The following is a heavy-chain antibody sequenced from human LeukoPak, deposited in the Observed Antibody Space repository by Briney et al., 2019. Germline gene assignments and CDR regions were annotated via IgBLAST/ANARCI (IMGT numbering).Heavy chain of an antibody. CDR2: IHHDGSNK. J-gene: IGHJ4*02. CDR3: AKDYEDGLIVVVTNFDY. Sequence: PGGSLRLSCAASGFTFSSYGMHWVRQAPGKGLAWVTFIHHDGSNKYYADSVKGRFTISRDNSKNTLYLQMNSLRAEDTAVYYCAKDYEDGLIVVVTNFDYWGQGTLVTVSS. CDR1: GFTFSSYG. D-gene: IGHD3-22*01. V-gene: IGHV3-30*02.